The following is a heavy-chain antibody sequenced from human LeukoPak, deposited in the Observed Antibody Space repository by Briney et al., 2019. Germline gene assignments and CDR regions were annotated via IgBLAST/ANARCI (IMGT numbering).Heavy chain of an antibody. CDR1: GGTFSSYA. CDR2: IIPILGIA. Sequence: ASVKVSCKASGGTFSSYAISWVRQAPGQGLEWMGRIIPILGIANYAQKFQGRVTITADKSTSTAYMELSSLRSEDTAVYYCARDYDILTGFDYWGQGTLVTVSS. CDR3: ARDYDILTGFDY. D-gene: IGHD3-9*01. J-gene: IGHJ4*02. V-gene: IGHV1-69*04.